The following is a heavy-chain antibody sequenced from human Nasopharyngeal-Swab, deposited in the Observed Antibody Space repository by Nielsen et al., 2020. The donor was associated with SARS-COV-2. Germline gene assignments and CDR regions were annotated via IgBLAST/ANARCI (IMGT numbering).Heavy chain of an antibody. CDR3: ARVSRGPSGSYYSLNFDY. CDR1: GFTFSSYT. CDR2: TNAAGTYA. V-gene: IGHV3-21*01. Sequence: GESLKISCAASGFTFSSYTMNWVRQAPGKGLVWVASTNAAGTYAHYADSVKGRFTISRDNSKNTLYLQMNSLRAEDTAVYYCARVSRGPSGSYYSLNFDYWGQGTLVTVSS. J-gene: IGHJ4*02. D-gene: IGHD1-26*01.